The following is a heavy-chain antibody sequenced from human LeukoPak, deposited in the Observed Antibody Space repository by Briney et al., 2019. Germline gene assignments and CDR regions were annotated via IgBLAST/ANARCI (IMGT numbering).Heavy chain of an antibody. D-gene: IGHD6-19*01. CDR3: AKDWSPTGRGSSGFFDY. CDR1: GFTFSSYG. J-gene: IGHJ4*02. V-gene: IGHV3-30*18. CDR2: ISYDGSNK. Sequence: GGSLRLSCAASGFTFSSYGMHWVRQAPGKGLEWVAVISYDGSNKYYADSVKGRFTISRDNSKNTLYLQMNSLRAEDTAVYYCAKDWSPTGRGSSGFFDYWGQGTLVTVSS.